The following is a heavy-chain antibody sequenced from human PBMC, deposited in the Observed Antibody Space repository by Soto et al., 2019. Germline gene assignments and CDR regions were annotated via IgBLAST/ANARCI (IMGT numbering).Heavy chain of an antibody. V-gene: IGHV4-4*02. CDR1: GGSISSNNW. CDR2: IYHSGST. CDR3: ASREGDCRGGSCPFYHD. J-gene: IGHJ4*02. D-gene: IGHD2-15*01. Sequence: QVQLQESGPGLVKPAETLSLTGAVSGGSISSNNWWSWVRKTPGKGLEWIGEIYHSGSTNYNPSLKSRVTISLDKSKTKFSLSLTSMTAADTAVYYCASREGDCRGGSCPFYHDWGQGTLVTASS.